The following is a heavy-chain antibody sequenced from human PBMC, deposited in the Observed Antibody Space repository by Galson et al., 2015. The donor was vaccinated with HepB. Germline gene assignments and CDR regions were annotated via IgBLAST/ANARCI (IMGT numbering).Heavy chain of an antibody. Sequence: LSLTCAVSGGSISSGGYSWSWIRQPPGKGLEWIGYIYHSGSTYYNPSLKSRVTISVDRSKNQFSLKLSYVTAADTAVYYCASAVEDIVGVSAANFSYVQSSWYCIDVWGHGTTVTVSS. CDR2: IYHSGST. D-gene: IGHD2-2*01. J-gene: IGHJ6*02. CDR1: GGSISSGGYS. CDR3: ASAVEDIVGVSAANFSYVQSSWYCIDV. V-gene: IGHV4-30-2*01.